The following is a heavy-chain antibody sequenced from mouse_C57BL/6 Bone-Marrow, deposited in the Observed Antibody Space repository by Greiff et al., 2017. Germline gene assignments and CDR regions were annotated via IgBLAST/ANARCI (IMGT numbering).Heavy chain of an antibody. CDR3: ARHAGYYSWFAY. J-gene: IGHJ3*01. V-gene: IGHV5-6*02. D-gene: IGHD2-3*01. CDR2: ISSGGSYT. Sequence: EVKLVESGGDLVKPGGSLKLSCAASGFTFSSYGMSWVRQTPDKRLEWVATISSGGSYTYYPDSVKGRFTISRDNAKNTLYLQMSSLKSEDTAMYYCARHAGYYSWFAYWGQGTLVTVSA. CDR1: GFTFSSYG.